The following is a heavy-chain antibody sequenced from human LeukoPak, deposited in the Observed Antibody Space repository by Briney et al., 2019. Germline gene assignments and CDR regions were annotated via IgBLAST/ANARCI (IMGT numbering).Heavy chain of an antibody. CDR3: AKDRVVLMVMGAGYFDY. D-gene: IGHD2-8*01. CDR2: IRYDGSNK. CDR1: GFTFSSYG. J-gene: IGHJ4*02. Sequence: GGSLRLSCAASGFTFSSYGMHWVRQAPGKGLEWVAFIRYDGSNKYYADSVKGRFTISRDNSKNTLYLQMNSLRAEDTAVYYCAKDRVVLMVMGAGYFDYWGQGTLVTVSS. V-gene: IGHV3-30*02.